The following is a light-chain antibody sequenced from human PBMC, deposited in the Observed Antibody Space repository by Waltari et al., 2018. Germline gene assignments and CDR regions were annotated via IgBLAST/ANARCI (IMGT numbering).Light chain of an antibody. CDR1: QSVDSTY. J-gene: IGKJ3*01. CDR2: GAS. V-gene: IGKV3-20*01. CDR3: QQYGSSPFT. Sequence: EIVLTQSPGTLSLSPGERATLSCRSSQSVDSTYLAWYQQKPGQAPRLLTSGASRRATGIPDRFSGGGSGTDFTLTISRLEPEDFVVYYCQQYGSSPFTFGPGTKVDIK.